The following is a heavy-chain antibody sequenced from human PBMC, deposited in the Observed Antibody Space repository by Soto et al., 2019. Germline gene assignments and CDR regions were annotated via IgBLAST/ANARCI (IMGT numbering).Heavy chain of an antibody. D-gene: IGHD2-2*01. CDR3: AREMVGPAAIYAFDI. Sequence: SETLSLTCTVSGVSISSYYWSWIRQPPGKGLEWIGYIYYSGSTNYNPSLKSRVTISVDTSKNQFSLKLSSVTAADTAVYYCAREMVGPAAIYAFDIWGQGTMVTVSS. CDR2: IYYSGST. V-gene: IGHV4-59*01. J-gene: IGHJ3*02. CDR1: GVSISSYY.